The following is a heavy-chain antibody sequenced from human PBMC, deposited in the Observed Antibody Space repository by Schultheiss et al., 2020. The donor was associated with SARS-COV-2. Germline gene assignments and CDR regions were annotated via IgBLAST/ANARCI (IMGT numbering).Heavy chain of an antibody. CDR2: ISYDGSDK. V-gene: IGHV3-30*19. CDR3: ARDRDDYYMDV. CDR1: GFTFSSYG. J-gene: IGHJ6*03. Sequence: GGSLRLSCAASGFTFSSYGMHWVRQAPGKGLEWVAVISYDGSDKYYADSVKGRFTISRDNSKNTLYLHMNSLRAEDTAMYYCARDRDDYYMDVWGKGTTVTVSS.